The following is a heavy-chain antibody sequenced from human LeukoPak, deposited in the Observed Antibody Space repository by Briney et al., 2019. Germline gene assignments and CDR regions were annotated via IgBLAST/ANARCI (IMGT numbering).Heavy chain of an antibody. D-gene: IGHD2-2*01. CDR1: GFTVSSKY. CDR2: ISSGRST. CDR3: ARDLQLPTLYYYYSMDV. Sequence: GGSLRLPCAASGFTVSSKYMRWARQPPGKGLEWGSVISSGRSTCYADPVKGRFTISRDHSKNTLYLQMNSLRAEDTAVYYCARDLQLPTLYYYYSMDVSGQGTTVTVSS. V-gene: IGHV3-66*01. J-gene: IGHJ6*02.